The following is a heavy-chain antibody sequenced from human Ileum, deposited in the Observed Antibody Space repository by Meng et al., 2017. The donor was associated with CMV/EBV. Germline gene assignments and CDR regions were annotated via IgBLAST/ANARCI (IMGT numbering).Heavy chain of an antibody. J-gene: IGHJ4*02. CDR3: ARGGGYCSSTSCFVYYFDY. CDR2: INSDGSST. V-gene: IGHV3-74*01. Sequence: FRCSWMHWVRQAPGKGLVWVSRINSDGSSTSYADSVKGRFTISRDNAKNTLYLQMNSLRAEDTAVYYCARGGGYCSSTSCFVYYFDYWGQGTLVTVSS. CDR1: FRCSW. D-gene: IGHD2-2*01.